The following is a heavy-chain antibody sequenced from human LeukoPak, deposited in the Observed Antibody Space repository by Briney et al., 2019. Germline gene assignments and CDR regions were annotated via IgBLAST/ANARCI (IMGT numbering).Heavy chain of an antibody. D-gene: IGHD3-10*01. J-gene: IGHJ6*02. CDR3: ARDHGYYFGSQTSTLDV. CDR2: IYYTGSV. CDR1: GASISTGGFY. Sequence: PSQTLSLTCTISGASISTGGFYWTWIRQPPGEGLEWIGYIYYTGSVDYNASLKSRLTISLDTSKNRFSLKLNSVTAADTAVYYCARDHGYYFGSQTSTLDVWGQGTAVTVSS. V-gene: IGHV4-31*03.